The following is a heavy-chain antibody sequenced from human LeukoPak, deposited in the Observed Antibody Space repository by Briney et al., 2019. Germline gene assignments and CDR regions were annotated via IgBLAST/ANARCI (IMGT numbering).Heavy chain of an antibody. D-gene: IGHD6-13*01. CDR1: GFTFSSYA. CDR3: AKGYSSSWRANIDY. Sequence: PGGSLRLSCAASGFTFSSYAMSWVRQAPGKGLEWVSATSGSGGSTYYADSVKGRFTISRDNSKNTLYLQMNSLGAEDTAVYYCAKGYSSSWRANIDYWGQGTLVTVSS. V-gene: IGHV3-23*01. CDR2: TSGSGGST. J-gene: IGHJ4*02.